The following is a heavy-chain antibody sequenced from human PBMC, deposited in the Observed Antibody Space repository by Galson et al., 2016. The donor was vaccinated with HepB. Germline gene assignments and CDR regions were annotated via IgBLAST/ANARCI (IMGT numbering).Heavy chain of an antibody. D-gene: IGHD1-7*01. J-gene: IGHJ2*01. Sequence: SLRLSCAASGFTLSSYWMHWVRQAPGEGLVWVSRINTVGSIINYADSVKGRFTISRDNARNTLYLQMNSLRDEDTAVYYCAKEATATTGAKTKRVWYFDLWGRGTLVTVSS. CDR1: GFTLSSYW. V-gene: IGHV3-74*01. CDR2: INTVGSII. CDR3: AKEATATTGAKTKRVWYFDL.